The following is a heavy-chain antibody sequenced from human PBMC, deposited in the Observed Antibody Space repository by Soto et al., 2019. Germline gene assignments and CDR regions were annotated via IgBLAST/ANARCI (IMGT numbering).Heavy chain of an antibody. J-gene: IGHJ6*02. CDR2: IYTSGST. D-gene: IGHD2-8*02. V-gene: IGHV4-4*07. CDR1: GGSISSYY. Sequence: PSETLSLTCTVSGGSISSYYWSWIRQPAGKGLEWIGRIYTSGSTNYNPSLKSRVTMSVDTSKSQFSLKLRSVIVADTAVYHCARFVRSCTGTTCYTRADVWGQGTTVTVSS. CDR3: ARFVRSCTGTTCYTRADV.